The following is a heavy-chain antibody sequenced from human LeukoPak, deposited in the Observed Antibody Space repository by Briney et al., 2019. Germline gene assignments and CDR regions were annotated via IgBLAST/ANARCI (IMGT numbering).Heavy chain of an antibody. CDR1: GYTFTSYY. Sequence: ASVKVSCKASGYTFTSYYMHWVRQATGQGLEWMGWMNPNSGNTGYAQKFQGRVTMTRNTSISTAYMELSSLRSEDTAVYYCARRGRCSSTSCPRGNWFDPWGQGTLVTVSS. CDR2: MNPNSGNT. J-gene: IGHJ5*02. V-gene: IGHV1-8*02. CDR3: ARRGRCSSTSCPRGNWFDP. D-gene: IGHD2-2*01.